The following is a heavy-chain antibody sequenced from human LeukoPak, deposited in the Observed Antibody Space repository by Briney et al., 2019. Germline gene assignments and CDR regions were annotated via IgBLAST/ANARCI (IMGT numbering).Heavy chain of an antibody. CDR1: GYTLTSYD. V-gene: IGHV1-8*01. J-gene: IGHJ3*02. Sequence: ASVKVSCKASGYTLTSYDINWVRQATGQGLEWMGWMNPNSGNTGYAQKFQGRVTMTRNTSISTAYMELSSLRSEDTAVYYCARESLPLGDAFDIWGQGTMVTVSS. D-gene: IGHD3-16*01. CDR3: ARESLPLGDAFDI. CDR2: MNPNSGNT.